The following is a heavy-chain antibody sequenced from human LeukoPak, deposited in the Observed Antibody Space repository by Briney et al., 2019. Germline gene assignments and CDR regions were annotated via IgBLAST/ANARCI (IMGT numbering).Heavy chain of an antibody. CDR3: ARVGIAVPYWFRLRTFDY. CDR2: INHSGST. CDR1: GGSFSGYY. D-gene: IGHD6-19*01. Sequence: SETLSLTCAVYGGSFSGYYWGWIRQPPGKGREWIGEINHSGSTNYNPSLKSRVTISVGTSKNQFSLKLSSVTAADTAVYYCARVGIAVPYWFRLRTFDYWGQGTLVTVSS. V-gene: IGHV4-34*01. J-gene: IGHJ4*02.